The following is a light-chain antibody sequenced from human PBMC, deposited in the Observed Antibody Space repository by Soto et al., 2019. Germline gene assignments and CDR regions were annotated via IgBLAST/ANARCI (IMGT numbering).Light chain of an antibody. Sequence: EIVLTQSPGTLSLSPGERATLSCSASHSVNSSHLAWDQQKPGQAPRLLIYGSSSRATGIPDRFSGSGSGTDFTLTISRLEPEDFVVYYCQQYGSSPPLTFGEGTKVDIK. CDR1: HSVNSSH. J-gene: IGKJ4*01. CDR3: QQYGSSPPLT. CDR2: GSS. V-gene: IGKV3-20*01.